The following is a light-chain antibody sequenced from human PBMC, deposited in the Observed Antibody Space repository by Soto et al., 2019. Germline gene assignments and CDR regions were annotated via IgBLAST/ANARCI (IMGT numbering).Light chain of an antibody. Sequence: QSALTQPASVSGSPGQSITISCTGTSSDVGRYDYVSWYQQHPGKAPKLMIYEVSNRPSGVSNRFSGSKSGNTASLTISGLQAEDETDYYYSSFTSTSTLVFGTGTKLTVL. CDR2: EVS. V-gene: IGLV2-14*01. CDR3: SSFTSTSTLV. CDR1: SSDVGRYDY. J-gene: IGLJ1*01.